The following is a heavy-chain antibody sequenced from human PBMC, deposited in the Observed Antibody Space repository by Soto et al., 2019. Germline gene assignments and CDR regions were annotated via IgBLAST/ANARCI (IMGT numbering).Heavy chain of an antibody. CDR3: ARERPASLNIVVVPAAIIPYRNWFDP. J-gene: IGHJ5*02. CDR2: INPSGGST. CDR1: GYTFTSYY. V-gene: IGHV1-46*01. Sequence: ASVKVSYKASGYTFTSYYMHWVRQAPGQGLEWMGIINPSGGSTSYAQKFQGRVTMTRDTSTSTVYMELSSLRSEDTAVYYCARERPASLNIVVVPAAIIPYRNWFDPWGQGTLVTVSS. D-gene: IGHD2-2*01.